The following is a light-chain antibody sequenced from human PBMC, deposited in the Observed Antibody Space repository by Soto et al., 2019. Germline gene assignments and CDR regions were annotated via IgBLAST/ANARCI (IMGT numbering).Light chain of an antibody. CDR3: QQRTNWPLT. CDR1: QSVSSY. Sequence: EIVLTQSPATLSLSPGERATLSCRASQSVSSYLAWHQQKPGQAPRLLIFGASNRATGIPARFSGSGSGTDFTLTISSLEPEDFAVYYCQQRTNWPLTFGGGTKVEIK. CDR2: GAS. V-gene: IGKV3-11*01. J-gene: IGKJ4*01.